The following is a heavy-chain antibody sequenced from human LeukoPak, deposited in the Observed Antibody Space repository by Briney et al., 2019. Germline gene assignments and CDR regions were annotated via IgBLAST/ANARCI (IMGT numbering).Heavy chain of an antibody. V-gene: IGHV1-8*01. D-gene: IGHD2-15*01. CDR2: MNPNSGNT. CDR1: GYTFTSYD. CDR3: ATNLVAATPSVYPTDN. Sequence: GASVKVSCKASGYTFTSYDINWVRQATGQGLEWMGWMNPNSGNTGYAQKFQGRVTMTEDTSTDTAYMELSSLRSEDTAVYYCATNLVAATPSVYPTDNWGQGTLVTVSS. J-gene: IGHJ4*02.